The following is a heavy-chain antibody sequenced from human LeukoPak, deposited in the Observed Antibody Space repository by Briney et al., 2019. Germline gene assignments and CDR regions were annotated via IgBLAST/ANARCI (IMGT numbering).Heavy chain of an antibody. CDR1: GGSFSGYY. CDR3: ASPPSGYDRGWYFDL. Sequence: SETLSLTCAVYGGSFSGYYWSWIRQPPGKGLEWIGEINHSGSTNYNPSLKSRVTISVDTSKNQFSLKLSSVTAADTAVYYCASPPSGYDRGWYFDLWGRGTLVTVSS. V-gene: IGHV4-34*01. CDR2: INHSGST. J-gene: IGHJ2*01. D-gene: IGHD5-12*01.